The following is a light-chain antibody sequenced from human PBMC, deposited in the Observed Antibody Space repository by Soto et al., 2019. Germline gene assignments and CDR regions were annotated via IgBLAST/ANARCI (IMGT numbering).Light chain of an antibody. CDR3: QQSYSSSWT. Sequence: DIQMTQSPSSLSASVGDRVTITCRASQSISSYLNWYQQKPGKAPKLLIYAASSLQSGVPSRFSGSGSGTDFTITISSLQPEDFATYSCQQSYSSSWTFGQGTKVEIK. CDR2: AAS. CDR1: QSISSY. V-gene: IGKV1-39*01. J-gene: IGKJ1*01.